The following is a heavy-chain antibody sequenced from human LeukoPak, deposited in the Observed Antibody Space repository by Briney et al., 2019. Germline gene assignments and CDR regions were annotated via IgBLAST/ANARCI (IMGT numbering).Heavy chain of an antibody. CDR2: INPNSGGT. V-gene: IGHV1-2*02. CDR1: GHTFTGYY. D-gene: IGHD6-19*01. J-gene: IGHJ4*02. CDR3: ARVHYRWLAFDY. Sequence: ASVKVSCKASGHTFTGYYMHWVRQAPGQGLEWMGWINPNSGGTNYAQKFQGRVTMTRDTSISTAYMELSRLRSDDTAVYYCARVHYRWLAFDYWGQGTLVTVSS.